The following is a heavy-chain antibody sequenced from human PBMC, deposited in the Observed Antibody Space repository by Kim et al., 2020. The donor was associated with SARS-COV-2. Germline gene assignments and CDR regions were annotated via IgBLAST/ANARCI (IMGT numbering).Heavy chain of an antibody. V-gene: IGHV1-69*13. CDR3: ARGLQGTMVRGVMDYFDY. Sequence: SVKVSCKASGGTFSSYAISWVRQAPGQGLEWMGGIIPIFGTANYAQKFQGRVTITADESTSTAYMELSSLRSEDTAVYYCARGLQGTMVRGVMDYFDYWGQGTLVTVSS. J-gene: IGHJ4*02. CDR1: GGTFSSYA. D-gene: IGHD3-10*01. CDR2: IIPIFGTA.